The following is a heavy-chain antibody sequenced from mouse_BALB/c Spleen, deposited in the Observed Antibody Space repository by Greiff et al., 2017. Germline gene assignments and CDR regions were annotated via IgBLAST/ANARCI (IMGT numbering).Heavy chain of an antibody. V-gene: IGHV1-9*01. Sequence: VQLLQSGAELMKPGASVKISCTATGYTFSSYWIEWVQQRPGHGLEWIGEIIPGSGRTNYNEKFKGKATCTSATSSNTAYMQLSSLTSGDSAVYYCANACGDYAVGAMAYWGQGTSVTVSA. D-gene: IGHD2-13*01. CDR3: ANACGDYAVGAMAY. J-gene: IGHJ3*01. CDR1: GYTFSSYW. CDR2: IIPGSGRT.